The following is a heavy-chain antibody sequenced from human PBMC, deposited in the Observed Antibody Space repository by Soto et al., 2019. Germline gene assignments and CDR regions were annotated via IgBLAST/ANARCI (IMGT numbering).Heavy chain of an antibody. CDR3: AYSSTPFDY. CDR1: GFTFSSYA. CDR2: ISGSGGST. J-gene: IGHJ4*02. D-gene: IGHD6-13*01. V-gene: IGHV3-23*01. Sequence: GGSLRLACAASGFTFSSYAMSWVRQAPGKGLEWVSAISGSGGSTYYADSVKGRFTISRDNSKNTLYLQMNSLRAEDTSVYYCAYSSTPFDYWGQGTLVTVSS.